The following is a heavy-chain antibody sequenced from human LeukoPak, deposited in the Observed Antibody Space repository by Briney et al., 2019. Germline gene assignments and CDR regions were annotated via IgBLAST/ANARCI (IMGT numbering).Heavy chain of an antibody. Sequence: GGSLRLSCAASGFTFSNIWMTWVRQAPGKGLEWVGRIKRKAEGGTTDYAAPVRGRFTISRDDSKTTLYLQMDSLKAEDTAVYYCTTATSTTASWSWGQGTLVTVSS. D-gene: IGHD1-1*01. V-gene: IGHV3-15*01. CDR2: IKRKAEGGTT. CDR3: TTATSTTASWS. CDR1: GFTFSNIW. J-gene: IGHJ5*02.